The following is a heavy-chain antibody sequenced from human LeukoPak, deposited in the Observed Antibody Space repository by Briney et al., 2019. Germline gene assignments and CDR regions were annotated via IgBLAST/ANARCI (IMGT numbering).Heavy chain of an antibody. Sequence: SETLPLTCTVSGGSISSSSYYWGWIRQPPGKGLEWIGSIYYSGSTYYNPSLKSRVTISVDTSKNQFSLKLSSVTAADTAVYYCARGPVAGTLLNNWFDPWGQGTLVTVSS. V-gene: IGHV4-39*07. CDR1: GGSISSSSYY. D-gene: IGHD6-19*01. J-gene: IGHJ5*02. CDR2: IYYSGST. CDR3: ARGPVAGTLLNNWFDP.